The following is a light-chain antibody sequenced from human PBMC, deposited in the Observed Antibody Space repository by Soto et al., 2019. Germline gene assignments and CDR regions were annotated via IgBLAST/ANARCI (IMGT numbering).Light chain of an antibody. CDR1: QGISNH. J-gene: IGKJ1*01. Sequence: DIQMTQSPSAMSASVGDRVTITCRARQGISNHLAWFQQKPGTVPKRLIYAASTLQGGVPSRFNGSGSGTKFPLTIGSLQPVDLATYYCLQYDSYPWTFGQGTKVEIK. CDR3: LQYDSYPWT. CDR2: AAS. V-gene: IGKV1-17*03.